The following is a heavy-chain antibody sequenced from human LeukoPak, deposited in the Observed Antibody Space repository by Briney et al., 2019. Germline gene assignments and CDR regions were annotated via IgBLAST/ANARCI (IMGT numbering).Heavy chain of an antibody. CDR3: ARDAILVVPAAISWFDP. Sequence: ASVKVSCKASGYTFTCYYMHWVRQAPGQGLEWMGWINPNSGGTNYAQKFQGRVTMTRDTSISTAYMELSSLRSEDTAVYYCARDAILVVPAAISWFDPWGQGTLVTVSS. V-gene: IGHV1-2*02. CDR1: GYTFTCYY. J-gene: IGHJ5*02. D-gene: IGHD2-2*01. CDR2: INPNSGGT.